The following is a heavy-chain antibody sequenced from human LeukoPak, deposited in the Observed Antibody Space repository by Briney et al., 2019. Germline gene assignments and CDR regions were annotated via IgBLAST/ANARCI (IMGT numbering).Heavy chain of an antibody. V-gene: IGHV3-23*01. D-gene: IGHD3-10*01. Sequence: PGGSLRLSCAASGFTLSSYSMNWVRQAPGKGLEWVSDISGSGGMTYYADSVKGRFTISRDNSQKKLYLHMSNLRVEDTAIYFCAKSVLGVAGRGYMDVWGKGTTVTVSS. CDR1: GFTLSSYS. CDR3: AKSVLGVAGRGYMDV. J-gene: IGHJ6*03. CDR2: ISGSGGMT.